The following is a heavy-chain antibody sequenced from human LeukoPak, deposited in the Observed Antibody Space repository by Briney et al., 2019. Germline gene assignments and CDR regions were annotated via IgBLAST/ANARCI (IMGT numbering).Heavy chain of an antibody. D-gene: IGHD1-14*01. CDR2: IYYSGST. CDR1: GGPISTYF. J-gene: IGHJ5*02. Sequence: PSETLSLTCTVSGGPISTYFWSWIRQPPGKGLEWIGYIYYSGSTNYNPSLKSRVTISLDTSKNQFSLKLRSVTAADTAVYYCARIPSRISWFDPWGQGTLVTVSS. V-gene: IGHV4-59*08. CDR3: ARIPSRISWFDP.